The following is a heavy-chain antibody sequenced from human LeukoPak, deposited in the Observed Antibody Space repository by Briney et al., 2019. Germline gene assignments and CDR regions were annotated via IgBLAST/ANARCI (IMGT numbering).Heavy chain of an antibody. J-gene: IGHJ3*02. Sequence: SETLSLTCTVSGGSISSYYWSWIRQPPGKGLEWIGYIYYSGSNNYNPSLKSRVTISLDTSRNQFALKLSAVTAADTAVYYCAREHGSWLNPDAFDIWGQGTMVTVSS. CDR2: IYYSGSN. V-gene: IGHV4-59*01. CDR1: GGSISSYY. D-gene: IGHD6-13*01. CDR3: AREHGSWLNPDAFDI.